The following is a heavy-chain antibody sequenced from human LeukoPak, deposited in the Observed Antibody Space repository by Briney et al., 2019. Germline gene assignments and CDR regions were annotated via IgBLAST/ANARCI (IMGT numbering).Heavy chain of an antibody. CDR1: GHSFTDYY. CDR3: ARADRLHGGPYLIGP. V-gene: IGHV1-2*02. CDR2: INPKSGGT. D-gene: IGHD2-21*01. J-gene: IGHJ5*02. Sequence: ASVKVSCQTSGHSFTDYYMHWVRQAPGQGLEWMGWINPKSGGTSSAQKFQGRVTMTRDTSISTVYMEVSWLTSDDTAIYYCARADRLHGGPYLIGPWGQGTLVTVSS.